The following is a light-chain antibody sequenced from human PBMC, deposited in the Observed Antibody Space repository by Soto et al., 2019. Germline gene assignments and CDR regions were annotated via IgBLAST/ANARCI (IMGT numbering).Light chain of an antibody. CDR2: GAS. Sequence: EIVLTQSPGTLSLSPWDIATLSCGASQSISNNYLAWYQQKPGLAPRLLIYGASSRATGIPDRFSGSGSGTDFTLTISSLEPEDFAAYYCQQYGSSPFTFGPGTKVDIK. J-gene: IGKJ3*01. CDR3: QQYGSSPFT. CDR1: QSISNNY. V-gene: IGKV3-20*01.